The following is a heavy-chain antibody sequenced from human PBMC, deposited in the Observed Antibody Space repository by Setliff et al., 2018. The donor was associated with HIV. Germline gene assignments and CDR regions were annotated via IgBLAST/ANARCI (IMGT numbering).Heavy chain of an antibody. CDR2: IIPIFGAT. CDR3: ARERNYGVNRPFDY. V-gene: IGHV1-69*13. J-gene: IGHJ4*02. CDR1: GDTFSSYA. D-gene: IGHD4-17*01. Sequence: GASVKVSCKASGDTFSSYAISWVRQAPGQGLEWMGGIIPIFGATNYAHKFQGRVTITADESTSTAYMELSSLRSEDTAVYYCARERNYGVNRPFDYWGQGTLVTVSS.